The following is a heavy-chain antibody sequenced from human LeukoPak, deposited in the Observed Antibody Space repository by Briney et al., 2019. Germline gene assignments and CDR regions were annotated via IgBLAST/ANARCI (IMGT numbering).Heavy chain of an antibody. J-gene: IGHJ3*02. Sequence: PSETLSLTCTVSGGSISSYYWSWIRQPAGKGLEWIGYIYYSGSTNYNPSLKSRVTISVDTSKNQFSLKLSSVTAADTAVYYCARERVELLGLSDAFDIWGQGTMVTVSS. CDR1: GGSISSYY. CDR2: IYYSGST. CDR3: ARERVELLGLSDAFDI. D-gene: IGHD1-26*01. V-gene: IGHV4-59*01.